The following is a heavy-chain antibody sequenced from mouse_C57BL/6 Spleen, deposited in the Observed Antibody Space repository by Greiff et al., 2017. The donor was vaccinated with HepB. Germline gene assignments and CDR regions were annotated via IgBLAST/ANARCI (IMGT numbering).Heavy chain of an antibody. Sequence: EVQVVESGGGLVKPGGSLKLSCAASGFTFSDYGMHWVRQAPEKGLEWVAYISSGSSTIYYADTVKGRFTISRDNAKNTLFLQMTSLRSEDTAMYYCATHYYGPFAYWGQGTLVTVSA. CDR3: ATHYYGPFAY. D-gene: IGHD1-2*01. J-gene: IGHJ3*01. CDR1: GFTFSDYG. CDR2: ISSGSSTI. V-gene: IGHV5-17*01.